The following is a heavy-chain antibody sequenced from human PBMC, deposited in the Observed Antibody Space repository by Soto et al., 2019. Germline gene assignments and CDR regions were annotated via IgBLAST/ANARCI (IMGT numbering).Heavy chain of an antibody. Sequence: SETLSLTCAVYGGSFSGYYWSWIRQPPGKGLEWIGEINHSGSTNYNPSLKSRVTISVDTSKNQFSLKLSSVIAADTAVYYCARGKDSSSYYYYYYMDVWGKGTTVTVSS. D-gene: IGHD6-6*01. CDR3: ARGKDSSSYYYYYYMDV. CDR2: INHSGST. V-gene: IGHV4-34*01. J-gene: IGHJ6*03. CDR1: GGSFSGYY.